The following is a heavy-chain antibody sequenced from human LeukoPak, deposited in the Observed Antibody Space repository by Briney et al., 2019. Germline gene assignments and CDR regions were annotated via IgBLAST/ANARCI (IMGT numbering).Heavy chain of an antibody. CDR3: ARKYSSGMDV. D-gene: IGHD3-22*01. J-gene: IGHJ6*02. CDR2: INSDGSTT. CDR1: GFTFSSYW. Sequence: PGGSLRLSCAASGFTFSSYWMHWVRQAPGKGLVWVSRINSDGSTTNYADSVMGRFTISRDNAKNTLYLQMNSLGAEDTAVYYCARKYSSGMDVWGQGTTVTVSS. V-gene: IGHV3-74*01.